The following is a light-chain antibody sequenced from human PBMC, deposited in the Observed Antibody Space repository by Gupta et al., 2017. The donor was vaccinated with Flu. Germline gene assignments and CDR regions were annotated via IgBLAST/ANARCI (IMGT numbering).Light chain of an antibody. CDR1: EDIYNY. Sequence: DIQIRKSPSALSASVGDRVTITCHASEDIYNYLSWYQQKPGRAPKLLIYDASKVETGVPSRFSGSGSGTDFTLAISSRQAEDVATYYCQHQNSLPFSFGRGTQVDI. CDR3: QHQNSLPFS. V-gene: IGKV1-33*01. CDR2: DAS. J-gene: IGKJ4*01.